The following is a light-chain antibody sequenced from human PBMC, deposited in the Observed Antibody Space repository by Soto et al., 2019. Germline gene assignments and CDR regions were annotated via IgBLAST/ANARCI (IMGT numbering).Light chain of an antibody. CDR1: QSISSW. V-gene: IGKV1-5*01. J-gene: IGKJ1*01. Sequence: DIQMTQSPSTLSASVGDRVTITCRASQSISSWLAWYQQKPGKAPKLLIYAASTLQSGVPSRFSGSGSGTEFTLTISRLQPEDVATYYCQHWSFGQGTKVDIK. CDR3: QHWS. CDR2: AAS.